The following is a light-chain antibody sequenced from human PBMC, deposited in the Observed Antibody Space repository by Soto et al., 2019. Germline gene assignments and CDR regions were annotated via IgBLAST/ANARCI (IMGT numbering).Light chain of an antibody. J-gene: IGLJ1*01. V-gene: IGLV2-23*01. CDR1: SSDVGAYDA. CDR2: RGT. CDR3: RTYDSRLSGFV. Sequence: QSALAQPASVSGSPGQSITISCTGTSSDVGAYDAVSWYQQHPGKAPQVIIYRGTKRPSGVSTRFSGSVSGNTASLTVSGLQAEDEAEYYCRTYDSRLSGFVFGTGTKVTVL.